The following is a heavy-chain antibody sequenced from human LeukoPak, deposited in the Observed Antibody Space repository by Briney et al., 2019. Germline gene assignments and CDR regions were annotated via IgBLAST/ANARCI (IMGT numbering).Heavy chain of an antibody. D-gene: IGHD1-26*01. CDR3: AKDHPIGIGNYGMDV. CDR2: ISWNSGSI. J-gene: IGHJ6*02. CDR1: GFTFDDYA. V-gene: IGHV3-9*01. Sequence: PGGSLRLSCAASGFTFDDYAMHWVRQAPGKGLEWVSGISWNSGSIGYADSVKGRFTISRDNAKNSLYLQMNSLRAEDTALYYCAKDHPIGIGNYGMDVWGQGTTVTVSS.